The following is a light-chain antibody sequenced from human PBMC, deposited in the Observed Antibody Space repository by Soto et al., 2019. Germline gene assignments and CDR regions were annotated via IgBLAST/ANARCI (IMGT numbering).Light chain of an antibody. CDR2: QVT. CDR1: SSDLAIYNY. V-gene: IGLV2-14*01. J-gene: IGLJ1*01. Sequence: QSALAHPARVSCSPGQSITMSCTGTSSDLAIYNYVSWYQQQPGKAPKLMIYQVTNRPSGVSNRFSGSRSGNTASLTISGLQAEDEADYYCSSYTDSSNYVFGTGPKVTVL. CDR3: SSYTDSSNYV.